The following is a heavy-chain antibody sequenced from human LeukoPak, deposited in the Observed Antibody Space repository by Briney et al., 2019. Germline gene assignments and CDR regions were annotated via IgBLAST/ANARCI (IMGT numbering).Heavy chain of an antibody. V-gene: IGHV3-30*18. CDR2: ISYDGSNK. CDR3: AKEMGRGGGFDH. D-gene: IGHD2-15*01. J-gene: IGHJ4*02. CDR1: GFTFSSYG. Sequence: GGSLRLSCAASGFTFSSYGMHWVRQAPGKGLEWVAVISYDGSNKYYADSVKGRFTISRDNSKNTLYLQMNSLRAEDTAVYYCAKEMGRGGGFDHGGRGPVVTVSS.